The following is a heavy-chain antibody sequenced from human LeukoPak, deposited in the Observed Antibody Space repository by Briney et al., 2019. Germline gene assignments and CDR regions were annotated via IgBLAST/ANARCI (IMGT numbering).Heavy chain of an antibody. CDR2: LNAGNGHT. CDR3: ARGIWSATRVDYYLDN. V-gene: IGHV1-3*01. Sequence: ASVKVSCKASGYTFSGYAIHWVRQAPGQRFEWMGWLNAGNGHTQYSQNFQGRVTITRDSSANIVYMELSSLTSEDTAVYYCARGIWSATRVDYYLDNWGQGTLVTVSS. J-gene: IGHJ4*02. D-gene: IGHD5-24*01. CDR1: GYTFSGYA.